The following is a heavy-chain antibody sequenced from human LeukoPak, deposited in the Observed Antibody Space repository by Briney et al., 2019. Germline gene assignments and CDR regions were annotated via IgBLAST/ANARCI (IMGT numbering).Heavy chain of an antibody. Sequence: GGSLRLSCAASGFTVSSYGMHWVRQAPGKGLEWVALISYAGSNKYYADSVKGRFTISRDNSENTLYLQMDSLRAEDTAVYYCAKDYYDSSGYSNWFDPWGQGTLVTVSS. CDR3: AKDYYDSSGYSNWFDP. J-gene: IGHJ5*02. V-gene: IGHV3-30*18. CDR1: GFTVSSYG. D-gene: IGHD3-22*01. CDR2: ISYAGSNK.